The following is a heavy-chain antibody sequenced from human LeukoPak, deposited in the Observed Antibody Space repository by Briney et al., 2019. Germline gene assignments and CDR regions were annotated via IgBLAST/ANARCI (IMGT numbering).Heavy chain of an antibody. CDR3: ATRHITSFY. Sequence: SGTLSLTCAVSGVSISSSNWWSWVRQPPGKGLEWIGEIYHTGSTNYKSSLKSRVTISVDKSKNQFSLKLSSVTAADTAVYYCATRHITSFYWGQGTLVTVSS. D-gene: IGHD3-3*01. CDR1: GVSISSSNW. CDR2: IYHTGST. V-gene: IGHV4-4*02. J-gene: IGHJ4*02.